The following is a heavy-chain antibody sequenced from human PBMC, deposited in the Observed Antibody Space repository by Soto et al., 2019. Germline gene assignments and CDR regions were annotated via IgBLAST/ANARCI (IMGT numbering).Heavy chain of an antibody. CDR2: VYYTGST. J-gene: IGHJ4*02. Sequence: PSETLSLTCSVSGGSISGSYWSWIRQSPGKGLEWLGYVYYTGSTNYSPSLRSRVSISVDTSKNEFSLRLSSVTAADTAVYFCARSVAVPGAHIGYWGQGTQVTVYS. V-gene: IGHV4-59*01. CDR1: GGSISGSY. CDR3: ARSVAVPGAHIGY. D-gene: IGHD6-19*01.